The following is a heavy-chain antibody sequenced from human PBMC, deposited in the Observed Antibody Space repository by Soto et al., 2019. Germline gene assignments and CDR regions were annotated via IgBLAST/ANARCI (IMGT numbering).Heavy chain of an antibody. CDR3: ARGVGSSPPRY. J-gene: IGHJ4*02. V-gene: IGHV4-59*01. CDR2: IYASGSP. Sequence: QVQLQESGPGQVKPSETLSLTCTISGGSISVYYWSWVRQPPGHELEWIGYIYASGSPYYNPSLRSRVTISADTSKNQISLKLTSPTAEDTAVYYCARGVGSSPPRYWGRGTLVTVSS. CDR1: GGSISVYY. D-gene: IGHD1-26*01.